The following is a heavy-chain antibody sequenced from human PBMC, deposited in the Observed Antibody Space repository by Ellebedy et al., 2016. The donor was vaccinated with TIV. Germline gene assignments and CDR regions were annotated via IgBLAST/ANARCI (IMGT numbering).Heavy chain of an antibody. D-gene: IGHD2-15*01. V-gene: IGHV4-34*01. CDR1: GGSFSGYY. J-gene: IGHJ6*03. Sequence: SETLSLXCAVYGGSFSGYYWSWIRQPPGKGLEWIGEINHSGSTNYNPSLKSRVTISVDTSKNQFSLKLSSVTAADTAVYYCARGDRIEGYYYYYYMDVWGKGTTVTVSS. CDR3: ARGDRIEGYYYYYYMDV. CDR2: INHSGST.